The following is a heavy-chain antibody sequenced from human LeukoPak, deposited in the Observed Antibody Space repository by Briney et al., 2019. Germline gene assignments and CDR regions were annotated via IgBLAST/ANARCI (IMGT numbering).Heavy chain of an antibody. CDR3: AKWGPYDILTGRIN. D-gene: IGHD3-9*01. Sequence: GGSLKLSCVASGFTFSGYGMNWVRQAPGKGLEWISYISNSGSIIYYADSVKGRFTISRDNAKNSLYLQMNSRRDEDTAVYYCAKWGPYDILTGRINWGQGTLVTVSS. CDR2: ISNSGSII. V-gene: IGHV3-48*02. CDR1: GFTFSGYG. J-gene: IGHJ4*02.